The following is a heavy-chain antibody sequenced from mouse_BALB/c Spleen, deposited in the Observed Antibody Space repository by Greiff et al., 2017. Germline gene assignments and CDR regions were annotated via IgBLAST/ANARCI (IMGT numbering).Heavy chain of an antibody. D-gene: IGHD2-12*01. CDR3: ARQDLRISYEFDY. CDR2: ISYSGST. J-gene: IGHJ2*01. CDR1: GYSITSDYA. V-gene: IGHV3-2*02. Sequence: EVQLQQSGPGLVKPSQSLSLTCTVTGYSITSDYAWNWIRQFPGNKLEWMGYISYSGSTSYNPSLKSRISITLDTSKNQFFLQLNSVTTEDTATYYCARQDLRISYEFDYWGQGTTLTVSS.